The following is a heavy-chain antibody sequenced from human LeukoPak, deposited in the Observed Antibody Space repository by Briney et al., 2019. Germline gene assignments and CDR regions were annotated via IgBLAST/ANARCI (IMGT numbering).Heavy chain of an antibody. J-gene: IGHJ5*02. V-gene: IGHV3-23*01. CDR3: ARISPEYSGSSYIWRIDSEDPGGWFDP. Sequence: GGSLRLSCAASGFTFSSYAMTWVRQAPGKGPEWVASLSSSGSKMYYADSVRGRFTISRDNSKNTLYLQMNSLRAEDTAVYYCARISPEYSGSSYIWRIDSEDPGGWFDPWGQGTLVTVSS. CDR1: GFTFSSYA. D-gene: IGHD1-26*01. CDR2: LSSSGSKM.